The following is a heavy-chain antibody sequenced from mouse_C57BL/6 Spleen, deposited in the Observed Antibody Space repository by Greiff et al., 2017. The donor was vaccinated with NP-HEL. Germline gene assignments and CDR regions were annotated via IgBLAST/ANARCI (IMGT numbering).Heavy chain of an antibody. CDR3: ARSGKGNYFDY. CDR2: IDPSDSET. CDR1: GYTFTSYW. V-gene: IGHV1-52*01. J-gene: IGHJ2*01. Sequence: QVQLKQPGAELVRPGSSVKLSCKASGYTFTSYWMHWVKQRPIQGLEWIGNIDPSDSETHYNQKFKDKATLTVDKSSSTAYMQLSSLTSEDSAVYYCARSGKGNYFDYWGQGTTLTVSS.